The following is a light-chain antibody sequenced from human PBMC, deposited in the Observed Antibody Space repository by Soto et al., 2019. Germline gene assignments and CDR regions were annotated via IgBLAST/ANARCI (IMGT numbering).Light chain of an antibody. CDR1: QSVSTN. V-gene: IGKV3-15*01. Sequence: EIVMTQAPATLSVSPGERATLSCRASQSVSTNLAWYQKKPVQAPSLLIYATSTRATGIPNMFTGSGCGTEITLTTSRLQSEDFAVNNCQQYDNKPPITFGQGTRLQIK. CDR3: QQYDNKPPIT. CDR2: ATS. J-gene: IGKJ5*01.